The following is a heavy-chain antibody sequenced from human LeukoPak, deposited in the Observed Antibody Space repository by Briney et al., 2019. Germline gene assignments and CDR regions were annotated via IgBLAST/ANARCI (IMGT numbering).Heavy chain of an antibody. CDR1: GYTFTSYG. D-gene: IGHD3-10*01. CDR2: IIPIFGTA. Sequence: ASVKVSCKASGYTFTSYGISWVRQAPGQGLEWMGGIIPIFGTANYAQKLQGRVTMTTDTSTSTAYMELRSLRSDDTAVYYCARDAGYGSYYYYMDVWGKGTTVTVSS. J-gene: IGHJ6*03. V-gene: IGHV1-18*01. CDR3: ARDAGYGSYYYYMDV.